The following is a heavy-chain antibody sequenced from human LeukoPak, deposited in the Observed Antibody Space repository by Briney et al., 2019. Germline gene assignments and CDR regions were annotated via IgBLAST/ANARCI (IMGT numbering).Heavy chain of an antibody. CDR1: GGSFSGYY. D-gene: IGHD3-9*01. CDR2: INHSGST. V-gene: IGHV4-34*01. J-gene: IGHJ4*02. Sequence: SETLSLTCAVYGGSFSGYYWSWIRQPPGKGLEWIGEINHSGSTNYNPSLKSRVTISVDTSKNQFSLKLSSVTAADTAVYYCARHMVDYDILTGYFDYWGQGTLVTVSS. CDR3: ARHMVDYDILTGYFDY.